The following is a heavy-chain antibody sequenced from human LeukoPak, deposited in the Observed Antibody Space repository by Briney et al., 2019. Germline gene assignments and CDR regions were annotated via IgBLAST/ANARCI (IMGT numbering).Heavy chain of an antibody. CDR1: GYTFTGYF. CDR2: INPNSGGT. V-gene: IGHV1-2*02. D-gene: IGHD3-16*01. Sequence: ASVKVSCKASGYTFTGYFLHWVRQAPGQGLEWLGWINPNSGGTDYAQKFQGRVTMTRDTSISTAYMELSRLRSDDTAVYYCARLGEKQLTDYWGQGSLVTVSS. CDR3: ARLGEKQLTDY. J-gene: IGHJ4*02.